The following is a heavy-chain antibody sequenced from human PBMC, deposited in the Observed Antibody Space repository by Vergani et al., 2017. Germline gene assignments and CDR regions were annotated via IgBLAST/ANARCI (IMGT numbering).Heavy chain of an antibody. CDR3: VRQHYDIWTGYYYFDY. CDR1: GYSFTSYW. CDR2: IYPGDSDT. Sequence: EVQLVQSGAEVKKPGESLKISCKGSGYSFTSYWIGWVRQMPGKGLEWMGIIYPGDSDTRYSPSFQGQVTISADKSISTAYLQWSSLKASDTAMYYCVRQHYDIWTGYYYFDYWGQGTLVTVSS. J-gene: IGHJ4*02. D-gene: IGHD3-9*01. V-gene: IGHV5-51*01.